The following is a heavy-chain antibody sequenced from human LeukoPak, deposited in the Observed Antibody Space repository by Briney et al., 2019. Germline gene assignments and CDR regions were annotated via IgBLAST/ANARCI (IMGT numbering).Heavy chain of an antibody. V-gene: IGHV5-51*01. D-gene: IGHD6-13*01. J-gene: IGHJ5*02. CDR3: ARHPPGSSSWYSWFDP. CDR2: IYPGDSDT. CDR1: GYSFTSNW. Sequence: GESLKISCKGSGYSFTSNWIGWVRQMPGKGLEWMGIIYPGDSDTRYSPSFQGQVTISADKSISTAYLQWSSLKASDTAVYYCARHPPGSSSWYSWFDPWGQGTLVTVSS.